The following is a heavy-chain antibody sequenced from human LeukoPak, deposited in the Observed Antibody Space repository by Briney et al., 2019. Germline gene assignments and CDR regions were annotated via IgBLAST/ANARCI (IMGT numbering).Heavy chain of an antibody. CDR1: GGTFSSYA. CDR3: ARGGITMVRGVIANGGNWLDP. J-gene: IGHJ5*02. D-gene: IGHD3-10*01. CDR2: IIPIFGTA. Sequence: SVKVSCKASGGTFSSYAISWVRQAPGQGLEWMGRIIPIFGTANYAQKFQGRVTITTDESTSTAYMELSSLRSEDTAVYYCARGGITMVRGVIANGGNWLDPWGQGTLVTVSS. V-gene: IGHV1-69*05.